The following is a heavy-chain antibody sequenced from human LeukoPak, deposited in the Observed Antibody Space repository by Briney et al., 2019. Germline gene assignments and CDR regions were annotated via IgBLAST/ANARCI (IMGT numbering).Heavy chain of an antibody. CDR2: ISAYNGNT. V-gene: IGHV1-18*01. J-gene: IGHJ6*02. CDR3: ARDLVVPAAMHYYYYYYGMDV. CDR1: GYTFTSYG. D-gene: IGHD2-2*01. Sequence: ASVKVSCKASGYTFTSYGISWVRQAPGQGLEWMGWISAYNGNTNYAQKLQGRVTMITDTSTSTAYMELRSLRSDDTAVYYCARDLVVPAAMHYYYYYYGMDVWGQGTTVTVSS.